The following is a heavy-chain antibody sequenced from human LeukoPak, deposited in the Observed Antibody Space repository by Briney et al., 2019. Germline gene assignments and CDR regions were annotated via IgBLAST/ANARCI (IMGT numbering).Heavy chain of an antibody. Sequence: ASVKVSCTASGGTFSNYAINWVRQAPGQGLDWLGGIVPVLGTANYAQKFQGRVTITTDESTSTVYMELSSLRSEDTAVYYCATAWFEQLVVAGAFEIWGQGTMVTVSS. V-gene: IGHV1-69*05. J-gene: IGHJ3*02. CDR2: IVPVLGTA. CDR1: GGTFSNYA. CDR3: ATAWFEQLVVAGAFEI. D-gene: IGHD6-6*01.